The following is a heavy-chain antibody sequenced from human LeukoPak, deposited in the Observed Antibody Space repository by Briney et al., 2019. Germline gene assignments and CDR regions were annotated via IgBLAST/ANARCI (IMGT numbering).Heavy chain of an antibody. Sequence: GGSLRLSCAASGFTFSSYGMHWVRQAPGKGLEWVAFIRYDGSNKYYADSVKGRFTISRDNSKNTLYLQMNSLRAEDTAVYYCAKDPDPHSGSNSVSPRLVGYYFDYWGQGTLVTVSS. V-gene: IGHV3-30*02. CDR2: IRYDGSNK. CDR1: GFTFSSYG. J-gene: IGHJ4*02. D-gene: IGHD1-26*01. CDR3: AKDPDPHSGSNSVSPRLVGYYFDY.